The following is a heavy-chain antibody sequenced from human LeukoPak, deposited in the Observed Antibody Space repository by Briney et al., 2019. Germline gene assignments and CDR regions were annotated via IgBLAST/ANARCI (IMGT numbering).Heavy chain of an antibody. Sequence: ASVKVSCKASGYIFTSYAMHWVRQAPGQRLEWMGWINAGNGNTKYSQKFQGRVTITRDTSASTAYMELRSLRSDDTAVYYCARGNRHYDILTGYYNDWFDPWGQGTLVTVSS. CDR1: GYIFTSYA. J-gene: IGHJ5*02. V-gene: IGHV1-3*01. CDR2: INAGNGNT. D-gene: IGHD3-9*01. CDR3: ARGNRHYDILTGYYNDWFDP.